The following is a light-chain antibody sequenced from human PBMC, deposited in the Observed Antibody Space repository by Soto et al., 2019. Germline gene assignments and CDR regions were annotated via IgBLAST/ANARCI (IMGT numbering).Light chain of an antibody. CDR2: AAS. CDR3: QQYNSYSRT. CDR1: QGISNY. J-gene: IGKJ1*01. V-gene: IGKV1-16*01. Sequence: DIRMTQSPSSLSASVGDRVTITCRASQGISNYLAWYQQKPGKVPKLLIYAASTLQSGVPSSFSGSGSGTEFTLTISSLQPDDFATYYCQQYNSYSRTFGQGTKVDIK.